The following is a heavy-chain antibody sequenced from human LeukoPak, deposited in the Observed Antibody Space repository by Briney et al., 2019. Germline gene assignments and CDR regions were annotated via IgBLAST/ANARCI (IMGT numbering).Heavy chain of an antibody. CDR1: GYTFTSYA. CDR2: INPTGGST. D-gene: IGHD1-26*01. V-gene: IGHV1-46*01. Sequence: GASVKVSCKASGYTFTSYAMNWVRQAPGQGLEWMGLINPTGGSTGYAQKFQGRVTMTRDMSTSTDYMELSSLRSEDTAIYYCARDNSVGDNAWWFDPWGQGTPVTVSS. J-gene: IGHJ5*02. CDR3: ARDNSVGDNAWWFDP.